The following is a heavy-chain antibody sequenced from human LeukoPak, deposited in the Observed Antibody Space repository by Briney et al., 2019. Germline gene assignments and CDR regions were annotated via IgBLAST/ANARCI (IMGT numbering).Heavy chain of an antibody. Sequence: GGSLRLSCAASGFTFDDYAMHWVRQAPGKGLEWVSLISWDGGSTYYADSVKGRFTISRDSSKNSLYLQMNSLRAEDTALYYCAKAMTTVTTEYYFDYWGQGTLVTVSS. J-gene: IGHJ4*02. CDR1: GFTFDDYA. D-gene: IGHD4-17*01. V-gene: IGHV3-43D*03. CDR3: AKAMTTVTTEYYFDY. CDR2: ISWDGGST.